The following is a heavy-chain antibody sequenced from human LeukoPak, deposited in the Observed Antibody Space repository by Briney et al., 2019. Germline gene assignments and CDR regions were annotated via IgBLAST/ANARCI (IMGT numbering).Heavy chain of an antibody. J-gene: IGHJ6*03. CDR1: GGSISSYY. CDR2: IYYSGST. D-gene: IGHD1-26*01. CDR3: ARVGARTPYYYYMDV. Sequence: PSETLSLTCTVSGGSISSYYWSWIRQPPGKGLEWIGHIYYSGSTNYNPSLKSRVTISVDTSKNQFSLKLSSVTAADTAVYYCARVGARTPYYYYMDVWGKGTTVTVSS. V-gene: IGHV4-59*01.